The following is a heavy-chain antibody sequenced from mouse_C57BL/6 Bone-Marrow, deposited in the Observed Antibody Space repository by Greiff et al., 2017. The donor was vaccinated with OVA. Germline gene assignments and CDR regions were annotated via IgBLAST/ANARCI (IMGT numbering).Heavy chain of an antibody. CDR1: GYTFTSYW. Sequence: QVQLQQPGAELVKPGASVKLSCKASGYTFTSYWMHWVKQRPGQGLEWIGMIHPNSGSTNYNEKFKSKATLTVDKSSSTAYMQLSSLTSEDAAVYYCARGSWDWYFGVWGTGTTVTVSS. V-gene: IGHV1-64*01. J-gene: IGHJ1*03. CDR3: ARGSWDWYFGV. D-gene: IGHD4-1*01. CDR2: IHPNSGST.